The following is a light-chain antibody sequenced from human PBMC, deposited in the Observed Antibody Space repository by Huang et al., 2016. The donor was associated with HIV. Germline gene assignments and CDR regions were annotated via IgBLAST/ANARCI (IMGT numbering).Light chain of an antibody. Sequence: DIVLTQSPATLSLSPGERTTGSCRASQSVSTFLAWYQHKPGQAPRLLIFDASNMAYGVPARFSGTGSGTDFTLTISSLEPSDVAVYYCQQHSYWPITFGRGTRLEI. V-gene: IGKV3-11*01. J-gene: IGKJ5*01. CDR2: DAS. CDR1: QSVSTF. CDR3: QQHSYWPIT.